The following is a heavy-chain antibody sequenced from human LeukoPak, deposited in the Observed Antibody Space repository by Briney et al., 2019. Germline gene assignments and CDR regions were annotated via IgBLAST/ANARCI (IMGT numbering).Heavy chain of an antibody. D-gene: IGHD1-14*01. J-gene: IGHJ3*02. CDR2: IIPIFGTA. V-gene: IGHV1-69*13. Sequence: ASVKVSCKASGGTFSSYAISWVRQAPGQGLEWMGGIIPIFGTANYAQKFQGRVTITADESTSTAYMELSSLRSEDTAVYYCARPRNDAFDIWGQGTMVTVSS. CDR3: ARPRNDAFDI. CDR1: GGTFSSYA.